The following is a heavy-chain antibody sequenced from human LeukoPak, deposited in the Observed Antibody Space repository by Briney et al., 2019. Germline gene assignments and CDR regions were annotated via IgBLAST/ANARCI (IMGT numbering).Heavy chain of an antibody. Sequence: GASVKVSCKASGYTFTGYYMHWVRQAPGQGLEWMGRINPNSGGTNYAQKFQGRVTMNRDTSISTAYMELSRLRSDDTAVYYCARDPDWNYVVDYWGQGTLVTVSS. D-gene: IGHD1-7*01. CDR2: INPNSGGT. CDR3: ARDPDWNYVVDY. CDR1: GYTFTGYY. V-gene: IGHV1-2*06. J-gene: IGHJ4*02.